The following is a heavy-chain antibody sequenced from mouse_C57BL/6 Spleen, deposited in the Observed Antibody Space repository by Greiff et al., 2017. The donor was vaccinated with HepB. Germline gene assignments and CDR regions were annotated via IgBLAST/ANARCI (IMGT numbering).Heavy chain of an antibody. CDR1: GYTFTSYW. D-gene: IGHD1-1*01. CDR3: ARSISTVVRAMDY. Sequence: QVQLQQPGAELVKPGASVKLSCKASGYTFTSYWVHWVKQRPGRGLEWIGRIDPNSGGTKYNEKFKSKATLTVDKPSSTAYMQLSSLTSEDSAVSYSARSISTVVRAMDYWGQGTSVTVAS. J-gene: IGHJ4*01. CDR2: IDPNSGGT. V-gene: IGHV1-72*01.